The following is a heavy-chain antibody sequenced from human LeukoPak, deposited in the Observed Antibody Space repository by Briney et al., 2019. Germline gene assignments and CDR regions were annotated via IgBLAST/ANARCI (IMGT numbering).Heavy chain of an antibody. CDR3: ARSRRARPLDY. V-gene: IGHV4-59*01. D-gene: IGHD6-6*01. J-gene: IGHJ4*02. CDR1: GGSISSYY. Sequence: SETLSLTCTVSGGSISSYYWSWIRQPPGKGLEWIGYIYYSGSTNYNPSLKSRVTISVDTSKNQFSLKLSPVTAADTAVYYCARSRRARPLDYWGQGTLVTVSS. CDR2: IYYSGST.